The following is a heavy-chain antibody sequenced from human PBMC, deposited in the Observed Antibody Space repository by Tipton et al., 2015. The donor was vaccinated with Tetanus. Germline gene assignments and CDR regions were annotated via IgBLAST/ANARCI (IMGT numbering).Heavy chain of an antibody. CDR2: INQRGTT. V-gene: IGHV4-34*01. J-gene: IGHJ5*02. D-gene: IGHD6-13*01. Sequence: GLVKPSETLSLTCEVSGGSSSSFYWSWIRQPPGGGLEWIGEINQRGTTYNPSLNRRATISLDTSKNEFSLTLSSVTAADTAVYYCARGTWLYTSTYHRHWLDPWGQGTLVTVSS. CDR1: GGSSSSFY. CDR3: ARGTWLYTSTYHRHWLDP.